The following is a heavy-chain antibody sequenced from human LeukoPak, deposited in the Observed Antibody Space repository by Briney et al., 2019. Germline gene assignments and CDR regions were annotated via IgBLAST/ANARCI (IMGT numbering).Heavy chain of an antibody. Sequence: QPGGSLRLSCAASGFTFSSYWMSWVRQAPGKGLERVANIKQDGSERYYVDSVKGRFTISRDNAKNSLYLQMNSLRAEDTAVYYCASFPPYYYYYYMDVWGKGTTVTVSS. CDR3: ASFPPYYYYYYMDV. J-gene: IGHJ6*03. CDR1: GFTFSSYW. V-gene: IGHV3-7*01. CDR2: IKQDGSER.